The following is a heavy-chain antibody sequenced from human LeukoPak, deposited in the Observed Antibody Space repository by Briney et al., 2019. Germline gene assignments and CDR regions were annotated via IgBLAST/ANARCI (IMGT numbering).Heavy chain of an antibody. V-gene: IGHV4-31*03. J-gene: IGHJ5*02. CDR2: IYYSGST. CDR3: AREFGYCSGGSCYAENWFDP. CDR1: GGSISSGGYY. Sequence: SQTLSLTCTVSGGSISSGGYYWSWIRQHPGKGLEWIGYIYYSGSTYYNPSLKSRVTISVDTSKNQFSLKLSSVTAADTAVYYCAREFGYCSGGSCYAENWFDPWGQGTLVTVSS. D-gene: IGHD2-15*01.